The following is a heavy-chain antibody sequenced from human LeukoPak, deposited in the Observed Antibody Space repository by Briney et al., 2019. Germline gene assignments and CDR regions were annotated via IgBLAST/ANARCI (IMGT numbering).Heavy chain of an antibody. CDR1: GGSFSGYY. J-gene: IGHJ5*02. CDR3: AGSPRIFGVVIMGDWFDP. Sequence: SETLSLTCAVYGGSFSGYYWCWIRQPPGKGLEWIGEINHSGSTNYNSSLKSRVTISVDTSKNQFSLKLSSVTAADTAVYYCAGSPRIFGVVIMGDWFDPWGQGTLVTVSS. V-gene: IGHV4-34*01. CDR2: INHSGST. D-gene: IGHD3-3*01.